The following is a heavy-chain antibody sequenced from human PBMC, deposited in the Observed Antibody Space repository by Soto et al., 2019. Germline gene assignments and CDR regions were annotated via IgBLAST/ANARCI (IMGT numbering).Heavy chain of an antibody. CDR3: ARGGRRSPVMDV. Sequence: PSETLSLTCTVSGGSISSGGYYWSWIRQHPGTGLEWIGHISYSGSTYYNTSLKSRVTISVDTSRNQFSLKLSSVTAADTAVYYCARGGRRSPVMDVWGQGTTVTVSS. V-gene: IGHV4-31*02. CDR1: GGSISSGGYY. CDR2: ISYSGST. J-gene: IGHJ6*02.